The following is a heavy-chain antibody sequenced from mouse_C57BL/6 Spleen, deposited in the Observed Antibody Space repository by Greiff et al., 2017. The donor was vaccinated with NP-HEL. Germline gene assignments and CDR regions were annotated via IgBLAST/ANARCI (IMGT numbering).Heavy chain of an antibody. CDR2: ISYDGSN. J-gene: IGHJ3*01. CDR1: GYSITSGYY. Sequence: EVQLQESGPGLVKPSQSLSLTCSVTGYSITSGYYWNWIRQFPGNKLEWMGYISYDGSNNYNPSLNNRISITRDTSKNQFFRKLNSVTTDDTATYYCARESYYEYDETASWFAYWGQGTLVTVSA. D-gene: IGHD2-4*01. CDR3: ARESYYEYDETASWFAY. V-gene: IGHV3-6*01.